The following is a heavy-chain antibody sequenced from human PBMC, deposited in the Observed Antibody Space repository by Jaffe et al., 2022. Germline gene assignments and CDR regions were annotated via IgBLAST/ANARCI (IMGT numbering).Heavy chain of an antibody. Sequence: QVQLQESGPGLVKPSETLSLTCTVSGGSISSYYWSWIRQPPGKGLEWIGYIYYSGSTNYNPSLKSRVTISVDTSKNQFSLKLSSVTAADTAVYYCARDDGSGSYYHYWGQGTLVTVSS. CDR3: ARDDGSGSYYHY. CDR1: GGSISSYY. CDR2: IYYSGST. J-gene: IGHJ4*02. D-gene: IGHD3-10*01. V-gene: IGHV4-59*01.